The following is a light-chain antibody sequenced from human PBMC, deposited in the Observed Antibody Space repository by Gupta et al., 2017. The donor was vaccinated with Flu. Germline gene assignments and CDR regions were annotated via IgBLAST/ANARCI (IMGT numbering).Light chain of an antibody. CDR1: LNRRESEGGSSN. Sequence: RATLNRRESEGGSSNLAWYLQKPGQAPQLLIYGPSTRASGIPDRFTGSGSGTDFTLNISRVESEDVGVYYCKQYVELPHTFGQGTKVEIK. CDR2: GPS. V-gene: IGKV2-40*01. CDR3: KQYVELPHT. J-gene: IGKJ2*01.